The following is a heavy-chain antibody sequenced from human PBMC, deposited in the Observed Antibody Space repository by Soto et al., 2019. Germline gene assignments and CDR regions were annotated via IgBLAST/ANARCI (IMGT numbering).Heavy chain of an antibody. CDR3: ARGGGHWGSDYYYGMDV. D-gene: IGHD7-27*01. V-gene: IGHV4-31*03. Sequence: QVQLQESGPGLVKPSQTLSLTCTVSGGSISSGGYYWSWIRQHPGKGLEWIGYIYYSGSTYYNPSLKSRVTISVDTSKNQFSLKLSSVTAADTAVYYCARGGGHWGSDYYYGMDVWGQGTTVTVSS. J-gene: IGHJ6*02. CDR1: GGSISSGGYY. CDR2: IYYSGST.